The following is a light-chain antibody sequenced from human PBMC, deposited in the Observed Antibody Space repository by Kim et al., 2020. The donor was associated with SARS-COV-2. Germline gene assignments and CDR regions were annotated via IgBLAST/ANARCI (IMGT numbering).Light chain of an antibody. J-gene: IGLJ2*01. CDR3: AAWDDSLSGPVV. CDR2: RNN. Sequence: QRVTISCPGSSSNIGSNYVYWYQQLPGTAPKLLIYRNNQRPSGVPDRFSGSKSGTSASLAISGLRSEDEADYYCAAWDDSLSGPVVFGGGTQLTVL. V-gene: IGLV1-47*01. CDR1: SSNIGSNY.